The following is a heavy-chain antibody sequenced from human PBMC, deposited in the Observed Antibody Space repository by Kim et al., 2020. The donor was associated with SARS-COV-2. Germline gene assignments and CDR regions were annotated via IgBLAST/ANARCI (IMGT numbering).Heavy chain of an antibody. V-gene: IGHV1-24*01. J-gene: IGHJ5*02. Sequence: VKVSCKVSGYTLTELSMHWVRQAPGKGLEWMGGFDPEDGETIYAQKFQGRVTMTEDTSTDTAYMELSSLRSEDTAVYYCATSIEYCSSTSCSLFDPWGQGTLVTVSS. CDR3: ATSIEYCSSTSCSLFDP. CDR1: GYTLTELS. D-gene: IGHD2-2*01. CDR2: FDPEDGET.